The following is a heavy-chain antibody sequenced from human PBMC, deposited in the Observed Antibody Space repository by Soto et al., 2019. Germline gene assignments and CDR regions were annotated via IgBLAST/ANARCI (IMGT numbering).Heavy chain of an antibody. CDR3: ARDSRALLWFGELYPYGMDV. V-gene: IGHV1-3*01. CDR2: INAGNGNT. D-gene: IGHD3-10*01. J-gene: IGHJ6*02. Sequence: GASVKVSCKASGYTFISYAIHWVRQAPGQRLEWMGWINAGNGNTKYSQKFQGRVTMTRDTSTSTVYMGLSSLRSEDTAVYYCARDSRALLWFGELYPYGMDVWGQGTTVTVSS. CDR1: GYTFISYA.